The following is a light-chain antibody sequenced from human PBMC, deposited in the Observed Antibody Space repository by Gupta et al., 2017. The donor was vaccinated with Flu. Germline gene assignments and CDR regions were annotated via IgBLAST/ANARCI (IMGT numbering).Light chain of an antibody. CDR1: QSIGSS. J-gene: IGKJ1*01. Sequence: TPKEKVTITCRASQSIGSSLHWYQQKPDQSPKLLIKYASQSFSGVPSRFSGSGSGTDFTLTINSLEAEDAATYYCQQSSSLPQTFGQGTKVEIK. CDR3: QQSSSLPQT. CDR2: YAS. V-gene: IGKV6-21*01.